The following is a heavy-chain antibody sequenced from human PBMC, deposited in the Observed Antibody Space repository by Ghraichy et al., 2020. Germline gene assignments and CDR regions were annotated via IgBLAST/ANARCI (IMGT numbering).Heavy chain of an antibody. CDR1: GFIFSSYW. Sequence: GGSLRLSCAASGFIFSSYWMSWVRQAPGKGLEWVANIKQDGSEKYYVDSVKGRFTISRDNAKKSLYLQMNSLRGEDTAVYYCARAQIWNDAFDIWGQGTIVLGSS. V-gene: IGHV3-7*03. CDR3: ARAQIWNDAFDI. J-gene: IGHJ3*02. CDR2: IKQDGSEK. D-gene: IGHD1-1*01.